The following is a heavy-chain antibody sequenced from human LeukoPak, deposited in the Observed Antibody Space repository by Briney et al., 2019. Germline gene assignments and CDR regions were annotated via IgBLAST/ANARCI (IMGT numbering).Heavy chain of an antibody. V-gene: IGHV3-23*01. Sequence: GGSLRLFCAACGFTFSSYAMSGVRRARGKGLEWVSAISGRWGSTYYADFVKGRFTISRDNSKNTLYMQMNSLRAEDTAVYYCAKDPTASGRFDYWGQGTLVTVSS. J-gene: IGHJ4*02. CDR3: AKDPTASGRFDY. CDR2: ISGRWGST. D-gene: IGHD2-15*01. CDR1: GFTFSSYA.